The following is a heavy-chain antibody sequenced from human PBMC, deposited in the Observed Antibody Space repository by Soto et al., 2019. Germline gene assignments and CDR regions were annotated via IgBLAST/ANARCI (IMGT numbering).Heavy chain of an antibody. J-gene: IGHJ6*04. CDR2: IIPIFGTA. Sequence: SVKVSCKASGGTFSSYAISWVRQAPGQGLEWMGGIIPIFGTANYAQKFQGRVTITADESTSTAYMELSSLRSEDTAVYYCAREIITIFGVVIVYYYGMDVGGKGTTVTVAS. CDR1: GGTFSSYA. D-gene: IGHD3-3*01. CDR3: AREIITIFGVVIVYYYGMDV. V-gene: IGHV1-69*13.